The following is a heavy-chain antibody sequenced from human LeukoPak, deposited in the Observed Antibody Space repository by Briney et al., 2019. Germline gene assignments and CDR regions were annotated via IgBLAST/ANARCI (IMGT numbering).Heavy chain of an antibody. J-gene: IGHJ4*02. CDR1: GFIFSSYS. Sequence: GGSLRLFCAASGFIFSSYSMNWVRQARGKGLEWVSSISSSSSYIYYADSVKGRFTISRDNAKNSLYLQMNSLRAEDTAVYYCARDYSSGWPFDYWGQGTLVTVSS. V-gene: IGHV3-21*01. CDR2: ISSSSSYI. CDR3: ARDYSSGWPFDY. D-gene: IGHD6-19*01.